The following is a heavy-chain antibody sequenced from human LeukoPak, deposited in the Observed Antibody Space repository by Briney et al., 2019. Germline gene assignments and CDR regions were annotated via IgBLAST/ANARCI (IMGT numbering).Heavy chain of an antibody. CDR3: AKVSSLIAFDI. D-gene: IGHD6-6*01. CDR1: GFTFDDYG. V-gene: IGHV3-20*04. CDR2: INWNGGST. Sequence: GGSLRLSCAASGFTFDDYGMSWVRQAPGKGLEWVSGINWNGGSTGYADSVKGRFTISRDNAKNSLYLQMNSLRAEDTAVYYCAKVSSLIAFDIWGQGTMVTVSS. J-gene: IGHJ3*02.